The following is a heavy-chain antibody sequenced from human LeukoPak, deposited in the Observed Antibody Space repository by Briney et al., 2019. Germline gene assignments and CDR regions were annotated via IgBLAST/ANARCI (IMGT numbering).Heavy chain of an antibody. D-gene: IGHD3-16*01. CDR3: AKASMIILSAFHY. CDR2: ISGSGTMI. Sequence: GGSLRLSCAASGFTFSNYELNWVRQAPGKGLEWVSYISGSGTMIYYADSVKGRFTISRDNAANSVYLQMYSLRAEDTAVYYCAKASMIILSAFHYCGQGTLVTVSS. J-gene: IGHJ4*02. CDR1: GFTFSNYE. V-gene: IGHV3-48*03.